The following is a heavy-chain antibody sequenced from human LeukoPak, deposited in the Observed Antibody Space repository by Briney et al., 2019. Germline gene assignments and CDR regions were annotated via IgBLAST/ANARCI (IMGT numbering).Heavy chain of an antibody. J-gene: IGHJ4*02. CDR1: GFTVSSNY. V-gene: IGHV3-53*01. Sequence: GGSLRLSFAASGFTVSSNYMGWVRQAPGKGLKWVSVIYSGGNTYYADSVKGRFTISRDNSRNTMDLQMNSLRAEDTAVYYCARCVSSSWYGIDFWGQGTLVTVSS. D-gene: IGHD6-13*01. CDR2: IYSGGNT. CDR3: ARCVSSSWYGIDF.